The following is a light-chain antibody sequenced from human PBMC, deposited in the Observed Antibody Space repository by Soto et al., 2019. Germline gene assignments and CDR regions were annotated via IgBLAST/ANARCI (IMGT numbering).Light chain of an antibody. J-gene: IGLJ3*02. Sequence: QSVLTQPASVSGSPGQSITISCTGTSSDIGHYNYVSWFQHHPDKAPRLLIYEASNRPPGVSSRFSGSKSANTASLTISGLQPDDEDDYYCNSYTTSSSWVFGGGTKLTVL. CDR3: NSYTTSSSWV. CDR2: EAS. CDR1: SSDIGHYNY. V-gene: IGLV2-14*01.